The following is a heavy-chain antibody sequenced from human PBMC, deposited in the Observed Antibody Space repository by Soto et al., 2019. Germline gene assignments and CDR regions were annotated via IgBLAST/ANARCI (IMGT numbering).Heavy chain of an antibody. D-gene: IGHD6-19*01. Sequence: QVQLVQSGAEVTKPGSSVKVSCKASGGTFGTHTINWVRQAPGQGLEWMGRIIPMLDISNYAQKFLGRVTITADRSTGTAYMELSTLTSDDTAIYYCARGSGWGDPWGQGTLVTVSS. J-gene: IGHJ5*02. V-gene: IGHV1-69*02. CDR2: IIPMLDIS. CDR3: ARGSGWGDP. CDR1: GGTFGTHT.